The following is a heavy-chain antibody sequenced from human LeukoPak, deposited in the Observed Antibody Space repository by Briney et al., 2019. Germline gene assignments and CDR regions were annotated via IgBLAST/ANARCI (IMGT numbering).Heavy chain of an antibody. CDR3: AREILRFDN. CDR2: INTDSGNP. J-gene: IGHJ3*02. Sequence: ASVTVSCKASGYTFTSYGISWVRQAPGQGLEWMGWINTDSGNPTYAQGFTGRFVFSLDSSVSTAYLQISNLMPEDTAKYYCAREILRFDNWGQGTMVIVSS. V-gene: IGHV7-4-1*02. CDR1: GYTFTSYG.